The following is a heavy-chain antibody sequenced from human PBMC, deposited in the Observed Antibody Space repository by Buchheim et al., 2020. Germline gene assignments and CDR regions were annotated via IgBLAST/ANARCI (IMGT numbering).Heavy chain of an antibody. CDR3: ARDSDIVVVVAATTSGGFDY. CDR1: GFTFSSYA. Sequence: QVQLVESGGGVVQPGRSLRLSCAASGFTFSSYAMHWVRQAPGKGLEWVAVISYDGSNKYYADSVKGRLTISRDNSKNTLYLQMNSLRAEDTAVYYCARDSDIVVVVAATTSGGFDYWGQGTL. CDR2: ISYDGSNK. D-gene: IGHD2-15*01. J-gene: IGHJ4*02. V-gene: IGHV3-30*04.